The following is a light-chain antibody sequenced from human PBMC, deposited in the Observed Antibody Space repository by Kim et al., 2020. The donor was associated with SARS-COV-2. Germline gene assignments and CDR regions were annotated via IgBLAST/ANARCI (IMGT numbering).Light chain of an antibody. V-gene: IGKV1-5*03. CDR3: QQFYTYPIT. CDR1: QSIYSY. J-gene: IGKJ5*01. CDR2: TAF. Sequence: ASVGDRVTITCRASQSIYSYLAWYQQKPGNVPKILIYTAFTLQSGVPSRFSGSESGTDFTLTISSLQPDDSATYYCQQFYTYPITFGQGTRLDIK.